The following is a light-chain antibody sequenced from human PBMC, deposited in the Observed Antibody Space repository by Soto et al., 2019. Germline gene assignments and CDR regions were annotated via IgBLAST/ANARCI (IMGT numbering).Light chain of an antibody. CDR2: EVS. V-gene: IGLV2-14*01. CDR1: SSDVGLYDY. Sequence: QSALTQPASVSGSPGQSITISCTGTSSDVGLYDYVSWYQQHPGKAPQLMIYEVSKRPSGVPDRFSGSKSGNTASLTISGLQAADEADYYCSLYTSENAYVFGTGTKVTVL. J-gene: IGLJ1*01. CDR3: SLYTSENAYV.